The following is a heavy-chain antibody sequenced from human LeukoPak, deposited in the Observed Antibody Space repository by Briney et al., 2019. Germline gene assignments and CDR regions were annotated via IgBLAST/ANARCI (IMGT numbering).Heavy chain of an antibody. CDR3: ARGRAYMDV. V-gene: IGHV3-7*05. CDR2: IKEDGSEK. CDR1: GSTFSSYW. J-gene: IGHJ6*02. Sequence: PGGSLRLSCAASGSTFSSYWMSWVRQAPGKGLEWVANIKEDGSEKYYVDSVKGRFTISRDNAKNSLYLQMDSLRAEDSAVYYCARGRAYMDVWGQGTTVTVSS.